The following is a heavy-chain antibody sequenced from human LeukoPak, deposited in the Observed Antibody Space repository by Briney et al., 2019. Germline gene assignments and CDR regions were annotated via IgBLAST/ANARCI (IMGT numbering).Heavy chain of an antibody. CDR2: FDPEDGET. CDR1: GYTLTELS. CDR3: ATLGLVLPGGLKDYYYYMDV. Sequence: GASVKVSCKVSGYTLTELSMHWVRQAPGKGLEWMGGFDPEDGETIYAQKFQGRVTMTEDTSTDTAYMELSSLRSEDTAVYYCATLGLVLPGGLKDYYYYMDVWGKGTTVTVSS. V-gene: IGHV1-24*01. J-gene: IGHJ6*03. D-gene: IGHD3-16*01.